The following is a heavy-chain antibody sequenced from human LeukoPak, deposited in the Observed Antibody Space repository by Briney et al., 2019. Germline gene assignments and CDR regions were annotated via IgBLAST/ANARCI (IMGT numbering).Heavy chain of an antibody. J-gene: IGHJ3*02. CDR3: ARPYPGAFDI. CDR2: INHSGST. Sequence: KPSETLSLTCAVYGGSFSGYYWSWIRQPPGKGLEWIGEINHSGSTNYNPSLKSRVTISVDTSKNQFSLKLSSVTAADTAVYYCARPYPGAFDIWGQGTMVTVSS. V-gene: IGHV4-34*01. CDR1: GGSFSGYY.